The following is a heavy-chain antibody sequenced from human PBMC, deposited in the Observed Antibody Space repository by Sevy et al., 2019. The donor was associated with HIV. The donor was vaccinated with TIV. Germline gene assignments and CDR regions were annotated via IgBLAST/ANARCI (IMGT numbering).Heavy chain of an antibody. V-gene: IGHV1-69*13. CDR3: ASENTPAKMYYFDY. D-gene: IGHD2-2*01. CDR1: GGTFSSYA. CDR2: IIPIFGTA. J-gene: IGHJ4*02. Sequence: ASVKVSCKASGGTFSSYAISWVRQAPGQGLEWMGGIIPIFGTANYAQKFQGRVTITADESTSTAYMELSSLRSEDTAVYYCASENTPAKMYYFDYWGQRTLVTVSS.